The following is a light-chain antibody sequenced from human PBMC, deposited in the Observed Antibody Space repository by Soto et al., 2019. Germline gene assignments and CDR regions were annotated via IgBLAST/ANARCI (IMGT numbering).Light chain of an antibody. V-gene: IGKV1-5*01. CDR2: NAD. CDR1: QDINRW. Sequence: DIQITQSPSSLSSSLGDRVTITCRASQDINRWLAWYQQKPGKAPKILIYNADTLESGVPSRFSGSGYGTEFILTISSLQPDDFATYYCQQFSLYWAFGQGTKVDI. CDR3: QQFSLYWA. J-gene: IGKJ1*01.